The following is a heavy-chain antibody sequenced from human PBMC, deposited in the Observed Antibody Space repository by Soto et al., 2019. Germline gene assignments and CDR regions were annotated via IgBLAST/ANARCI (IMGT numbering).Heavy chain of an antibody. CDR3: ARSFVVVPAAMAY. CDR2: IIPIFGTA. Sequence: SVKVSCKASGGTFSSYSISWVRQAPGQGLEWMGGIIPIFGTANYAQKFQGRVTITADESTSTAYMELSSLRSEDTAVYYCARSFVVVPAAMAYWGQGTLVTVSS. CDR1: GGTFSSYS. V-gene: IGHV1-69*13. D-gene: IGHD2-2*01. J-gene: IGHJ4*02.